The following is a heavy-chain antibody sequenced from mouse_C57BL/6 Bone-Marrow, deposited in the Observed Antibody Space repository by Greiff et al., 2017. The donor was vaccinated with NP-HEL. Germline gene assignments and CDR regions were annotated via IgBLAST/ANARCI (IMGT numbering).Heavy chain of an antibody. Sequence: QVQLQQPGAELVKPGASVKLSCKASGYTFTSYWMQWVKQRPGQGLEWIGEIDPSDSYTNYNQKFKGKATLTVDTSSSTAYMQLSSLTSEDSAVYYCARDTTVVAFDYWGQGTTLTVSS. V-gene: IGHV1-50*01. CDR2: IDPSDSYT. D-gene: IGHD1-1*01. J-gene: IGHJ2*01. CDR1: GYTFTSYW. CDR3: ARDTTVVAFDY.